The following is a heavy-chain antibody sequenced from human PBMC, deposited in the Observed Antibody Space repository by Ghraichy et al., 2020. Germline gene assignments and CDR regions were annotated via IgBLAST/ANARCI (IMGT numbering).Heavy chain of an antibody. CDR2: ISGGVANT. D-gene: IGHD3-16*02. CDR3: AKEGATYHAYVLGSYRLYYLDH. Sequence: GGSLRLSCAASGFTFSGYGMSWVRQAPGKGLEWVSGISGGVANTYYADSVKGRFTISRDNSKNTLYLQMNSLRAEDTAVYYCAKEGATYHAYVLGSYRLYYLDHWGQGTLVTVSS. CDR1: GFTFSGYG. V-gene: IGHV3-23*01. J-gene: IGHJ4*02.